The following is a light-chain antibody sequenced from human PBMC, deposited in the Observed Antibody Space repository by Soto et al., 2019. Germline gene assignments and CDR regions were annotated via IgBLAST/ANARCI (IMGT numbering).Light chain of an antibody. J-gene: IGKJ5*01. V-gene: IGKV3-11*01. CDR1: QSVSSY. CDR3: QQRHMWPIT. Sequence: LFFRQSAATLSLSPVERATLSCMASQSVSSYFAWYQQKPGQAPRLLIYDAYNRATGIPPRFSGSGSGTDFTLTISSLEPEDSAVYYCQQRHMWPITFGQGTRLEIK. CDR2: DAY.